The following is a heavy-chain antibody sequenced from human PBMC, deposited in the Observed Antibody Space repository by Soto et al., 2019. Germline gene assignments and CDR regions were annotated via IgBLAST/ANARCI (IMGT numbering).Heavy chain of an antibody. CDR2: ISYDGSNI. Sequence: QVQLVESGGGVVQPGRSLRLSCAASGFTFSSYAMHWVRQAPGKGLEWVAVISYDGSNIYYADSVKGRFTISRDNSKNTLYLQMNSLRAEDTAVYYCARDSGNYGFDYWGQGTLVTVSS. CDR3: ARDSGNYGFDY. J-gene: IGHJ4*02. D-gene: IGHD1-7*01. CDR1: GFTFSSYA. V-gene: IGHV3-30-3*01.